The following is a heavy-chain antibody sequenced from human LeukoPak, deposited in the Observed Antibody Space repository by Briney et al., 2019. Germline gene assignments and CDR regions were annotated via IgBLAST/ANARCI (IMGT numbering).Heavy chain of an antibody. Sequence: PRGSLRLSCAASVFTFSSYAMHWVRQAPGKGLEWVSLISGDGGSTDYADSVKGRFTISRDNSKNSLYLQMNSLRTEDSALYYCAKLTGDYRENWGQGTLVTVSS. V-gene: IGHV3-43*02. CDR1: VFTFSSYA. CDR3: AKLTGDYREN. J-gene: IGHJ4*02. CDR2: ISGDGGST. D-gene: IGHD4-11*01.